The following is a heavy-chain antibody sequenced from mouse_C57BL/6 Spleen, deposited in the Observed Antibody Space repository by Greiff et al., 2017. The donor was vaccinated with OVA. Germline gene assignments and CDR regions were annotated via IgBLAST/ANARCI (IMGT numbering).Heavy chain of an antibody. D-gene: IGHD2-1*01. CDR3: TRDYYGNSPFAY. Sequence: EVQRVESGGGLVQPGGSMKLSCVASGFTFSNYWMNWVRQSPEKGLEWVAQIRLKSDNYATHYAESVKGRFTISRDDSKSSVYLQMNNLRAEDTGIYYCTRDYYGNSPFAYWGQGTLVTVSA. V-gene: IGHV6-3*01. J-gene: IGHJ3*01. CDR1: GFTFSNYW. CDR2: IRLKSDNYAT.